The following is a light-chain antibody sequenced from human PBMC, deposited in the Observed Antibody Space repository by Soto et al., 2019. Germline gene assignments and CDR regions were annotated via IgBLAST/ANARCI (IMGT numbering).Light chain of an antibody. CDR2: TDN. CDR3: AAWDASLSAVV. V-gene: IGLV1-44*01. Sequence: QSVLTQPPSASGTPGQRVTFSCSGSSSNIGTNAVNWYQQLTGTAPKLIIYTDNQRPSGVPDRFSGSKSGTSASLAISGLQSEDEADYYCAAWDASLSAVVFGGGTKLTVL. CDR1: SSNIGTNA. J-gene: IGLJ2*01.